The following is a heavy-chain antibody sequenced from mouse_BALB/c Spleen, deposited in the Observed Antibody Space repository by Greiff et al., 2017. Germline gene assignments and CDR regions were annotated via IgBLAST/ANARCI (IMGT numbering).Heavy chain of an antibody. CDR3: TRKDGTRDAMDY. Sequence: EVQRVESGTVLARPGASVKMSCKASGYTFTSYWMHWVKQRPGQGLEWIGAIYPGNSDTSYNQKFKGKAKLTAVTSTSTAYMELSSLTNEDSAVYYCTRKDGTRDAMDYWGQGTSVTVSS. J-gene: IGHJ4*01. D-gene: IGHD2-14*01. CDR2: IYPGNSDT. V-gene: IGHV1-5*01. CDR1: GYTFTSYW.